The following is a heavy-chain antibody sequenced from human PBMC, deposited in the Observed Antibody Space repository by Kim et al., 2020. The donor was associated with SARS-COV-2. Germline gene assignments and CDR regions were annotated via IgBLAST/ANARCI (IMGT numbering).Heavy chain of an antibody. Sequence: SETLSLTCTVSGGSISRSSYYWGWIRQPPGKGLEWIGSIYYSGSTYYNPSLKSRVTISVDTSKNQLSLKLTSVTAADTAVYYCARHGQDYGNPLYYFDYWGQGTLVTVSS. J-gene: IGHJ4*02. CDR2: IYYSGST. CDR1: GGSISRSSYY. V-gene: IGHV4-39*01. CDR3: ARHGQDYGNPLYYFDY. D-gene: IGHD4-4*01.